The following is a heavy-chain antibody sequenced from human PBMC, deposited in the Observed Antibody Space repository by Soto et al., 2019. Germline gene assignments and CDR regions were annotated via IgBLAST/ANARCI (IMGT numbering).Heavy chain of an antibody. Sequence: GGSLRLSCAASGFTFSSYSMNWVRQAPGKGLEWVSSISSSSSYIYYADSVKGRFTNSRDNAKNSLYLQMNSLRAEDTAVYYCARPIAYCGGDCYSGPGAFDIWGQGTMVTVSS. V-gene: IGHV3-21*01. D-gene: IGHD2-21*02. CDR3: ARPIAYCGGDCYSGPGAFDI. CDR1: GFTFSSYS. J-gene: IGHJ3*02. CDR2: ISSSSSYI.